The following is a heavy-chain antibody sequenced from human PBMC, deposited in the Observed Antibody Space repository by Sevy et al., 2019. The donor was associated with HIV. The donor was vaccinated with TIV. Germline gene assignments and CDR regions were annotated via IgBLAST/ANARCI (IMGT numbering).Heavy chain of an antibody. CDR1: GFTFSGSA. Sequence: GGSLGLSCAASGFTFSGSAMHWVRQASGKGLEWIGRIRSKASSYATVYAASVKGRFTISRDDSKNTAYLQMNSLKIEDTAVYYCVSLLYYYEEYNAMDVWGQGTTVTVSS. V-gene: IGHV3-73*01. J-gene: IGHJ6*02. D-gene: IGHD3-22*01. CDR2: IRSKASSYAT. CDR3: VSLLYYYEEYNAMDV.